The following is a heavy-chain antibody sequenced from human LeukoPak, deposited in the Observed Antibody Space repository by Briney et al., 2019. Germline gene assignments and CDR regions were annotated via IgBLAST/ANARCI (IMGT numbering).Heavy chain of an antibody. CDR1: GGSISSYY. V-gene: IGHV4-4*07. CDR2: IYYSGST. Sequence: SETLSLTCTVSGGSISSYYWSWIRQPAGKGLEWIGSIYYSGSTYYNPSLKSRVTMSVDTSKNQFSLKLSSVTAADTAVYYCARDHSSRLLIFDPWGQGTLVTVSS. CDR3: ARDHSSRLLIFDP. J-gene: IGHJ5*02. D-gene: IGHD6-13*01.